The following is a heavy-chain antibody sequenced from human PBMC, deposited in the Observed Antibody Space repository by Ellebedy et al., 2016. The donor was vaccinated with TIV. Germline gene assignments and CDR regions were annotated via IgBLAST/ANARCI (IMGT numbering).Heavy chain of an antibody. CDR2: ISGSDGST. V-gene: IGHV3-23*01. CDR3: ARAEGLGVVSPYSDY. J-gene: IGHJ4*02. D-gene: IGHD3-3*01. Sequence: GESLKISXAASGFTFSSYWMSWVRQAPGKGLEWVSVISGSDGSTHYADSVKGRFTISRDNSKNTVYLQMNSLRAEDTALYYCARAEGLGVVSPYSDYWGQGTLVTVSS. CDR1: GFTFSSYW.